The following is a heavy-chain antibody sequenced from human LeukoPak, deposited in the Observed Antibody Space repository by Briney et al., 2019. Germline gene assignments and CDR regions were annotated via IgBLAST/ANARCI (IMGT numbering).Heavy chain of an antibody. D-gene: IGHD4-17*01. CDR3: AKDGHGDYEGYFDY. J-gene: IGHJ4*02. V-gene: IGHV3-23*01. CDR2: ISGVGGST. Sequence: GGSLRLSCAASGFTFSSYAVSGVRQAPGKGREGVAAISGVGGSTYYADSGEGRVTNSTDNSKNTLYLQMHSLRADATAVYYCAKDGHGDYEGYFDYWGQGTLVTVSS. CDR1: GFTFSSYA.